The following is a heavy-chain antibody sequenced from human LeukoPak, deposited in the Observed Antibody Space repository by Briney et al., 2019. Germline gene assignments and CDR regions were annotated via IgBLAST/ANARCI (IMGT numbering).Heavy chain of an antibody. CDR3: ARERGGSYTEASDY. CDR1: GGSISSYY. J-gene: IGHJ4*02. CDR2: IYYSGST. V-gene: IGHV4-59*01. D-gene: IGHD1-26*01. Sequence: SETLSLTCTVSGGSISSYYWSWIRQPPGKGLEWIGYIYYSGSTNYNPSLKSRVTISVDTSKNQFSLKLSSVTAADTAVYYCARERGGSYTEASDYWGQGTLVTVSS.